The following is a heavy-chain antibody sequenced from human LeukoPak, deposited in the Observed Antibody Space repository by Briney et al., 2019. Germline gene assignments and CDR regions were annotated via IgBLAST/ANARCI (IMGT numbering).Heavy chain of an antibody. CDR2: IKSKTDGGTT. Sequence: GGSLRLSCAASGFTFSNAWMSWVRQAPGKGLEWVGRIKSKTDGGTTDYAAPVKGRFTISRDDSKNTLYLQMNSLKTEDTAVYYCTTADYGDCSFALGYWGQGTLVSVSS. D-gene: IGHD4-17*01. V-gene: IGHV3-15*01. CDR3: TTADYGDCSFALGY. CDR1: GFTFSNAW. J-gene: IGHJ4*01.